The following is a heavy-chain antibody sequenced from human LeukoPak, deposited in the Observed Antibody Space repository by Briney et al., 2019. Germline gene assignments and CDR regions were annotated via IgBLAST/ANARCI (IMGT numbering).Heavy chain of an antibody. CDR3: ARLGDRGPKY. V-gene: IGHV3-7*01. Sequence: PGGSLRLSCAASGFTFSSYWMSWVRQAPGKGLEWVAHIKEDGTEKYCVDSLKGRFTISRDNAKNSLYLQMNSLRAEDTALYFCARLGDRGPKYWGQGTLVTVSS. CDR2: IKEDGTEK. CDR1: GFTFSSYW. J-gene: IGHJ4*02. D-gene: IGHD3-10*01.